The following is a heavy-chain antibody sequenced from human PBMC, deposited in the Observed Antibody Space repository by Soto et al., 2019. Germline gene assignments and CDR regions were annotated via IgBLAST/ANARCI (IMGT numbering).Heavy chain of an antibody. Sequence: SETLSLTCTVSGGSISSYYWSWIRQPPGKGLEWIGYIYYSGSTNYNPSLKSRVTISVDTSKNQFSLKLSSVTAADTAVYYCARVSVLYGSGSIPAVYFDYWGQGTLVTV. D-gene: IGHD3-10*01. V-gene: IGHV4-59*01. CDR2: IYYSGST. J-gene: IGHJ4*02. CDR1: GGSISSYY. CDR3: ARVSVLYGSGSIPAVYFDY.